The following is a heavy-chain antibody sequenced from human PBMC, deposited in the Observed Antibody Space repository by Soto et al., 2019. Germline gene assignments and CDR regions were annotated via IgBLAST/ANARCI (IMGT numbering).Heavy chain of an antibody. CDR2: IIPIFGTA. CDR1: GGTFSSYA. Sequence: QVQLVQSGAEVKKPGSSVKVSCKASGGTFSSYAISWVRQAPGQGLEWMGGIIPIFGTANYAQKFQGRVTITAGESTSTAYMELGSLRSEATAGYYCARVEAAGATIDCWGQGTLVTVSS. CDR3: ARVEAAGATIDC. J-gene: IGHJ4*02. V-gene: IGHV1-69*12. D-gene: IGHD6-13*01.